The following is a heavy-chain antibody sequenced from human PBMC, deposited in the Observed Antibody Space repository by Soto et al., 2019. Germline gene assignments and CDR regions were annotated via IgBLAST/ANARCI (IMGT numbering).Heavy chain of an antibody. J-gene: IGHJ5*02. CDR3: ARAPTHYYDSSGYHNWFDP. V-gene: IGHV4-39*01. Sequence: SGTLSLTCTVSGGSISSSSYYWGWIRQPPGKGLEWIGSIYYSGSTYYNPSLKSRVTISVDTSKNQFSLKLSSVTAADTAVYYCARAPTHYYDSSGYHNWFDPWGQGTLVTVSS. D-gene: IGHD3-22*01. CDR1: GGSISSSSYY. CDR2: IYYSGST.